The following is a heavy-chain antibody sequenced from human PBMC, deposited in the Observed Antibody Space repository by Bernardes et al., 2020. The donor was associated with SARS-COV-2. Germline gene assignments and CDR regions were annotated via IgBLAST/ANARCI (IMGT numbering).Heavy chain of an antibody. V-gene: IGHV3-48*04. D-gene: IGHD6-6*01. CDR1: GFPFSSYS. CDR3: ASYYARIEFGSSSDYYYGMNV. J-gene: IGHJ6*02. Sequence: GGSLRLSCAASGFPFSSYSMNWVRQAPGKGLEWVSYISSSSSTIYYADSVKGRFTISRDNAKDSLYLQMNSLRAEDTAVYYCASYYARIEFGSSSDYYYGMNVWGQGTTVTVSS. CDR2: ISSSSSTI.